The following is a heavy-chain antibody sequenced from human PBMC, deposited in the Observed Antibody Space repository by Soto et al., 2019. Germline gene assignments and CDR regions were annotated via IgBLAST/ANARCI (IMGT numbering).Heavy chain of an antibody. J-gene: IGHJ4*02. D-gene: IGHD1-1*01. V-gene: IGHV4-61*01. Sequence: QVQLQESGPGLVKPSETLSLTCTVSGGSVSSGSYYWSWIRQPPGKGLEWIGYIYYSGSTNYNPSLKSRVTISVDTSKNQFSLKLSSVTAADTAVYYCARVTTGTTPPFDYWGQGTLVTVSS. CDR3: ARVTTGTTPPFDY. CDR1: GGSVSSGSYY. CDR2: IYYSGST.